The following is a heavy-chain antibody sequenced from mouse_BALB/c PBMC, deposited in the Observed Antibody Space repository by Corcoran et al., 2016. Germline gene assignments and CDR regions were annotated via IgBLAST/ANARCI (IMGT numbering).Heavy chain of an antibody. V-gene: IGHV1-26*01. J-gene: IGHJ2*01. D-gene: IGHD2-4*01. CDR1: GYTFTDYY. CDR3: VRNYDYNFDD. CDR2: INPNNGGT. Sequence: EVQLQQSGPELVKPGASVKISCKASGYTFTDYYMNWVKQRHGKSLEWIGDINPNNGGTSYNQKFKGKATLTVDKSSSTAYMQLTSLTSEDSAVYYWVRNYDYNFDDWGQGTTLTVSS.